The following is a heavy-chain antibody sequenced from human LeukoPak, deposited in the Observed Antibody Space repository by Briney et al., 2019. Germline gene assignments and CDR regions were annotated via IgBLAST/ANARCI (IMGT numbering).Heavy chain of an antibody. CDR1: GYTLTELS. CDR3: ATRTATSYAFDI. D-gene: IGHD1-26*01. CDR2: FDPEDGET. J-gene: IGHJ3*02. Sequence: ASVKVSCKVSGYTLTELSMHWVRQAPGKGLEWMGGFDPEDGETIYAQKFQGRVTMTGDTSTDTAYMELSSLRSEDTAVYYCATRTATSYAFDIWGQGTMVTVSS. V-gene: IGHV1-24*01.